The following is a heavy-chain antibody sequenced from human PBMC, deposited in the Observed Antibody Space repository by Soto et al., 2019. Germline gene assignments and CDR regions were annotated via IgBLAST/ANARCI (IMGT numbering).Heavy chain of an antibody. CDR3: ARGQRYCSSTSCYRDAFDI. V-gene: IGHV4-34*01. CDR2: INHSGST. J-gene: IGHJ3*02. Sequence: PSETLSLTCAVYGGSFSGYYWSWIRQPPGKGLEWIGEINHSGSTNYNPSLKSRVTISVDTSKNQFSLKLSSVTAADTAVYYCARGQRYCSSTSCYRDAFDIWGQGTMVTVSS. D-gene: IGHD2-2*01. CDR1: GGSFSGYY.